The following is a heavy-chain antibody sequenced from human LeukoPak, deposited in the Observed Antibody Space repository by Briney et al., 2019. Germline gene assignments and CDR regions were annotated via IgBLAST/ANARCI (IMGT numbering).Heavy chain of an antibody. CDR2: INPNRGGT. Sequence: ASVKVSCKASGYTFTGYYMHWVRQAPGQGLEWMVWINPNRGGTNYAQKFQGRVTMTRDTSISTAYMELSRLRSDDTAVYYCARGGSSGEWFSHLDYWGQGTLVTVSS. CDR3: ARGGSSGEWFSHLDY. CDR1: GYTFTGYY. D-gene: IGHD3-3*01. J-gene: IGHJ4*02. V-gene: IGHV1-2*02.